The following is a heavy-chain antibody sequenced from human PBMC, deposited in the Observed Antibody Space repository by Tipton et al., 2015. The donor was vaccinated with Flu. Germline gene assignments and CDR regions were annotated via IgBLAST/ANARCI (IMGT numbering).Heavy chain of an antibody. CDR2: ISSDGSHD. V-gene: IGHV3-30*18. CDR1: GFIFSNFG. J-gene: IGHJ4*02. D-gene: IGHD3-16*01. Sequence: SLRLSCAASGFIFSNFGMHWVRLAPGKGLEWVAVISSDGSHDFYADSVKGRFTISRDNSKNTLNLQMNSLRVEDTAVYYCAKDKPYTGAYWGQGTLVTVSS. CDR3: AKDKPYTGAY.